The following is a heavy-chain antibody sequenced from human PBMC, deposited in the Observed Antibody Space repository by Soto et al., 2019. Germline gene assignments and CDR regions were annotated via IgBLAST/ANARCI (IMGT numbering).Heavy chain of an antibody. CDR2: IYYSGST. V-gene: IGHV4-59*05. Sequence: SETLSLTCTVSGGSISSYYWSWIRQPPGKGLEWIGSIYYSGSTYYNPSLKSRVTISVDTSKNQFSLKLSSVTAADTAVYYCASEAGYDSSGYYPNYGMDVWGQGTTVTVSS. CDR1: GGSISSYY. J-gene: IGHJ6*02. CDR3: ASEAGYDSSGYYPNYGMDV. D-gene: IGHD3-22*01.